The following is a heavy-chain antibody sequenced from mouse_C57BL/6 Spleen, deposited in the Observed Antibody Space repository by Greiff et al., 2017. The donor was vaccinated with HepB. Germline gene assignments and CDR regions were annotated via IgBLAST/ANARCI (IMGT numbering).Heavy chain of an antibody. CDR3: ARQVMGSYGSRDDYYAMDY. V-gene: IGHV2-6-1*01. Sequence: QVQLQQSGPGLVAPSQSLSITCTVSGFSLTSYGVHWVRQPPGKGLEWLVVIWSDGSTTYNSALKSRLSISKDNSKSQVFLKMNSLQTDDTAMYYCARQVMGSYGSRDDYYAMDYWGQGTSVTVSS. CDR2: IWSDGST. CDR1: GFSLTSYG. D-gene: IGHD1-1*01. J-gene: IGHJ4*01.